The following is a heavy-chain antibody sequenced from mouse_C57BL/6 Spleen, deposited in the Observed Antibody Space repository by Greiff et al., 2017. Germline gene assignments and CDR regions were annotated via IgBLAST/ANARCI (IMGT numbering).Heavy chain of an antibody. D-gene: IGHD2-3*01. CDR1: GFSLTSYG. V-gene: IGHV2-2*01. CDR3: ARNLGDGYYSYAMDY. J-gene: IGHJ4*01. CDR2: IWSGGST. Sequence: VQVVESGPGLVQPSQSLSITCTVSGFSLTSYGVHWVRQSPGKGLEWLGVIWSGGSTDYNAAFISRLSISKDNSKSQVFFKMNSLQADDTAIYYCARNLGDGYYSYAMDYWGQGTSVTVSS.